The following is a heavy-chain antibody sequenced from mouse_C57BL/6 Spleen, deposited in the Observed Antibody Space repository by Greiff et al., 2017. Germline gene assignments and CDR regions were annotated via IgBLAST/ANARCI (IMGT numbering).Heavy chain of an antibody. CDR1: GYAFSSSW. Sequence: ESGPELVKPGASVKISCKASGYAFSSSWMNWVKQRPGKGLEWIGRIYPGDGDTNYNGKFKGKATLTADKSSSTAYMQLRSLTSEDSAVYVGARALGRYAMDYWGQGTSVTVSS. CDR3: ARALGRYAMDY. CDR2: IYPGDGDT. D-gene: IGHD4-1*01. J-gene: IGHJ4*01. V-gene: IGHV1-82*01.